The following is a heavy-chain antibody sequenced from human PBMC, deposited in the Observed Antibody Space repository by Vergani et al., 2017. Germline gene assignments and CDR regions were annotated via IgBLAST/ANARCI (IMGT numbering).Heavy chain of an antibody. J-gene: IGHJ3*02. D-gene: IGHD2-15*01. CDR2: INPNSGGT. CDR3: ARDLPDCSGGSCYGDAFDI. V-gene: IGHV1-2*02. Sequence: QVQLVQSGAEVKKPGASVKVSCKASGYTFTGYYMHWVRQAPGQGLEWMGWINPNSGGTNYAQKFQGRVTMTRDTSISTAYMELSRLRSDDTAVYYCARDLPDCSGGSCYGDAFDIWGQGTMVTVSS. CDR1: GYTFTGYY.